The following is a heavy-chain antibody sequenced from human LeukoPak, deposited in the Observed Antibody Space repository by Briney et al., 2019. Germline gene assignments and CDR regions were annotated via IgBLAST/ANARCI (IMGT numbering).Heavy chain of an antibody. CDR2: ISSSGSTI. D-gene: IGHD3-22*01. V-gene: IGHV3-11*04. Sequence: GGSLRLSCAASGFTFSDYYMSWIRQAPGKGLEWVSYISSSGSTIYYADPVKGRFTISRDNAKNSLYLQMNSLRAEDTAVYYCARDLLPYYYDSSGYTPLVHWGQGTLGTVSS. CDR3: ARDLLPYYYDSSGYTPLVH. CDR1: GFTFSDYY. J-gene: IGHJ4*02.